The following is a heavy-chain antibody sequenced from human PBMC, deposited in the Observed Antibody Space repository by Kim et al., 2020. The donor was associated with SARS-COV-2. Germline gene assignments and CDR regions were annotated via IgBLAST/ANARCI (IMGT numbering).Heavy chain of an antibody. CDR2: STI. Sequence: STISYADTVKGRFTTSRDNATNSLYLQRNSLGDEDTAGYYCARVRGGANDYWGQGTLVTVSS. J-gene: IGHJ4*02. V-gene: IGHV3-48*02. CDR3: ARVRGGANDY. D-gene: IGHD3-16*01.